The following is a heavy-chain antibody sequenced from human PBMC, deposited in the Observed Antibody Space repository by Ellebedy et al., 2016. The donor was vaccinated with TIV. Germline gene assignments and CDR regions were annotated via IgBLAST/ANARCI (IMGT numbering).Heavy chain of an antibody. J-gene: IGHJ6*02. CDR1: GFTFSSYA. CDR3: ASHYGSGSYYSEFRGMDV. D-gene: IGHD3-10*01. Sequence: GGSLRLSCAASGFTFSSYAMSWVRQAPGKGLEWVAVISYDGSNKYYADSVKGRFTISRDNSKNTLYLQMNSLRAEDTAVYYCASHYGSGSYYSEFRGMDVWGQGTTVTVSS. CDR2: ISYDGSNK. V-gene: IGHV3-30-3*01.